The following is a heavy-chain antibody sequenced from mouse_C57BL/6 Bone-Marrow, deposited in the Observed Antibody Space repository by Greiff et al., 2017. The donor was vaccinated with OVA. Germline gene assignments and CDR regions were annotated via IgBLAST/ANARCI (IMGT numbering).Heavy chain of an antibody. D-gene: IGHD1-1*01. Sequence: EVQGVESGGDSVKPGGSLKLSCAASGFTFSSYGMSWVRQTPDKRLEWVATISSGGSYTYYPDSVKGRFTISRDNAKNTLYLQMSSLKSEDTAMYYCARRGYQYYGSTSFAYWGQGTLVTVSA. CDR3: ARRGYQYYGSTSFAY. CDR1: GFTFSSYG. CDR2: ISSGGSYT. V-gene: IGHV5-6*01. J-gene: IGHJ3*01.